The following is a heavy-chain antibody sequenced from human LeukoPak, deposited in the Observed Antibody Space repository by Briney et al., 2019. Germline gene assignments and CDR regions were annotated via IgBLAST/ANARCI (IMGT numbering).Heavy chain of an antibody. CDR2: ISYDGSNK. V-gene: IGHV3-30*18. J-gene: IGHJ4*02. D-gene: IGHD6-19*01. CDR1: GFTFSSYG. Sequence: RSGGSLRLSCAASGFTFSSYGMHWVRQAPGKGLEWVAVISYDGSNKYYADSVKGRFTISRDNSKNTLYLQMNSLRAEDTAVYYCAKEKSSGWDSPFDYWGQGTLVTVSS. CDR3: AKEKSSGWDSPFDY.